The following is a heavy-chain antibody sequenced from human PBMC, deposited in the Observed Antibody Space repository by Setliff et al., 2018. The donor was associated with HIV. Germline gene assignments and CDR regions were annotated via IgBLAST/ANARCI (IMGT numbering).Heavy chain of an antibody. Sequence: ASVKVSCKASGYIFTSYYLHWVRQAPGQGLEWMGIINPSGGSTTYAQKVQGIVTMTRDTSTSTVYMELSSLRSEDTAVYYCAREGGSTVAHSPLGYWGQGSPVTVSS. J-gene: IGHJ4*02. CDR3: AREGGSTVAHSPLGY. V-gene: IGHV1-46*01. D-gene: IGHD3-16*01. CDR1: GYIFTSYY. CDR2: INPSGGST.